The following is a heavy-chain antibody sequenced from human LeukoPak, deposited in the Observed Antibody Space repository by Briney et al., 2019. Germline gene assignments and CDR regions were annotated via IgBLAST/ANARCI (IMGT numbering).Heavy chain of an antibody. CDR2: IYNGGAT. V-gene: IGHV3-53*01. J-gene: IGHJ4*02. CDR1: GFIVSNYY. CDR3: AREFGSGTFD. D-gene: IGHD2-2*01. Sequence: GGSLRLSCAASGFIVSNYYMNWVRQAPGKGLECVSVIYNGGATYYADSVKGRFTISRDNSKNTLYLQMNGLRAEDTAVYFCAREFGSGTFDWGQGTLVTVSS.